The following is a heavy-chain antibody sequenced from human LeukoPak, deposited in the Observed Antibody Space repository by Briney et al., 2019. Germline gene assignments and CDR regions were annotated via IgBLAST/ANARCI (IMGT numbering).Heavy chain of an antibody. J-gene: IGHJ6*03. D-gene: IGHD5-18*01. Sequence: SETLSLTCTVSGGSIGSSSYYWGWIRQPPGKGLEWIGSIFYSGSTYYNPSLKSRVTISVDTSKNQFSLKLGSVTAADTAVYYCARAQRGYSYGFWDYYYYYMDVWGKGTTVTVSS. CDR1: GGSIGSSSYY. CDR3: ARAQRGYSYGFWDYYYYYMDV. V-gene: IGHV4-39*07. CDR2: IFYSGST.